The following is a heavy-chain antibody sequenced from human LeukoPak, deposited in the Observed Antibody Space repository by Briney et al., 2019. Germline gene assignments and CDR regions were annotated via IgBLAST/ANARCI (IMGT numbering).Heavy chain of an antibody. J-gene: IGHJ4*02. CDR3: AKGRGLSYDYGIDY. V-gene: IGHV3-21*04. D-gene: IGHD4-17*01. CDR1: GFTFSSYN. Sequence: GGSLSLSCAASGFTFSSYNTNWVRQAPGKGLEWVSSITSDSRYMYYADSVKGRFTISRDNAKNSLYLQMNSLRAEDMALYYCAKGRGLSYDYGIDYWGQGTLVTVSS. CDR2: ITSDSRYM.